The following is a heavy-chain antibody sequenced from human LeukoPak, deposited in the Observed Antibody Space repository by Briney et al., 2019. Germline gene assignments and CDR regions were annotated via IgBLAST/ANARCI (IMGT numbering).Heavy chain of an antibody. CDR3: ARALGITIFGVVIMGQYYYYGMDV. J-gene: IGHJ6*02. CDR2: IIPIFGTA. CDR1: GGAFSSYA. D-gene: IGHD3-3*01. V-gene: IGHV1-69*01. Sequence: SVKVSCKASGGAFSSYAISWVRQAPGQGLEWMGGIIPIFGTANYAQKFQGRVTITADESTSTAYMELSSLRSEDTAVYYCARALGITIFGVVIMGQYYYYGMDVWGQGTTVTVSS.